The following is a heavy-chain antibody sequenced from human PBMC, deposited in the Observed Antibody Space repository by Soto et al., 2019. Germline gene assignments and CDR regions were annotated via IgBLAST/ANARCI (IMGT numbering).Heavy chain of an antibody. J-gene: IGHJ6*02. Sequence: GSLRLTCAASGFTFSSYAMSWVRQAPGKGLEWVSAISGSGGSTYYADSVKGRFTISRDNSKNTLYLQMNSLRAEDTAVYYCAKARSDGYNIYYYYGMDVWGQGATVTVSS. D-gene: IGHD5-12*01. CDR3: AKARSDGYNIYYYYGMDV. CDR2: ISGSGGST. V-gene: IGHV3-23*01. CDR1: GFTFSSYA.